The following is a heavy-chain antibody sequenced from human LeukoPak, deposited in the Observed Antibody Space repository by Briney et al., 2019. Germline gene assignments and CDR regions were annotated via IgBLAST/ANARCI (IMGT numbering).Heavy chain of an antibody. D-gene: IGHD6-25*01. V-gene: IGHV1-24*01. CDR3: ARASGFYTGIAADFDY. J-gene: IGHJ4*02. CDR1: GYTLTELS. CDR2: FDPEDGET. Sequence: ASVKVSCKVSGYTLTELSMHWVRQAPGKGLEWMGGFDPEDGETIYAQKFQGRVTMTEDTSTDTAYMELSSLRSEDTAVYYCARASGFYTGIAADFDYWGQGTLVTVSS.